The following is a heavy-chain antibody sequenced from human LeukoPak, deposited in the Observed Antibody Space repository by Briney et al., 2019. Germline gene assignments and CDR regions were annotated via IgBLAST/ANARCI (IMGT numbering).Heavy chain of an antibody. J-gene: IGHJ5*02. V-gene: IGHV5-51*01. CDR1: GYSFTSYW. CDR3: ARQEYCSGGSCYTWFDP. Sequence: GGSLKISCKGSGYSFTSYWIGWVRQMPGKGLEWMGIIYPADSDIRYSPSFQGQVTISADKSISTAYLQWSSLKASDTAMYYCARQEYCSGGSCYTWFDPWGQGTLVIVSS. CDR2: IYPADSDI. D-gene: IGHD2-15*01.